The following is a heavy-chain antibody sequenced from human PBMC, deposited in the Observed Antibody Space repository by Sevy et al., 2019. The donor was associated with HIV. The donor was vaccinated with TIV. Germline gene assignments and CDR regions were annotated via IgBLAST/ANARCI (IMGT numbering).Heavy chain of an antibody. CDR2: IDPISAGT. J-gene: IGHJ4*02. Sequence: ASVKVSCKASGYTFTGHYLHWVRQAPGRGFEWMGWIDPISAGTNYAQKFKGRVTMARDTSISTAYMELSRLRFDDTAMYYCVRIRFQTGAFDSWGQGTLVTVSS. CDR3: VRIRFQTGAFDS. CDR1: GYTFTGHY. V-gene: IGHV1-2*02. D-gene: IGHD7-27*01.